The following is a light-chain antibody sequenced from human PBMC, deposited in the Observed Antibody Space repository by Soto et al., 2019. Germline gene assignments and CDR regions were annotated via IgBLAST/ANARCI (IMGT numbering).Light chain of an antibody. CDR3: AAWDDSLNGWV. CDR1: NSNIGSNT. Sequence: QSVLTQPPSASGTPGQRVTISCSGSNSNIGSNTVNWYQQLPGTAPKLLIYSNNQRSSGVPDRFSGSKSGTSASLAISVLQSEDEADYYCAAWDDSLNGWVFGGGTKLTVL. CDR2: SNN. V-gene: IGLV1-44*01. J-gene: IGLJ3*02.